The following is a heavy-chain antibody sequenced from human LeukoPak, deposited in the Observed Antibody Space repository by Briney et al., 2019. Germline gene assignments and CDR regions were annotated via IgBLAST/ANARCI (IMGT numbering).Heavy chain of an antibody. J-gene: IGHJ4*02. D-gene: IGHD3-22*01. V-gene: IGHV1-2*06. Sequence: VASVKVSCKASGYTFTSYDFNWVRQAPGQGLEWMGRINPNSGGTNYAQKFQGRVTMTRDTSISTAYMELSRLRSDDTAVYYCAIEWLLRGYFDYWGQGTLVTVSS. CDR2: INPNSGGT. CDR3: AIEWLLRGYFDY. CDR1: GYTFTSYD.